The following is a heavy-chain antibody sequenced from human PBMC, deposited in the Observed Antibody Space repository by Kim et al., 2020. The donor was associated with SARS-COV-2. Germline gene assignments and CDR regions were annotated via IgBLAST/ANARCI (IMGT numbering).Heavy chain of an antibody. J-gene: IGHJ4*02. Sequence: GGSLRLSCAASGFTFSSYAMHWVRQAPGKGLEWVAVISYDGSNKYYADSVKGRFTISRDNSKNTLYLQMNSLRAEDTAVYYCARDWEEGYWGQGTLVTVSS. CDR2: ISYDGSNK. V-gene: IGHV3-30-3*01. CDR1: GFTFSSYA. D-gene: IGHD1-26*01. CDR3: ARDWEEGY.